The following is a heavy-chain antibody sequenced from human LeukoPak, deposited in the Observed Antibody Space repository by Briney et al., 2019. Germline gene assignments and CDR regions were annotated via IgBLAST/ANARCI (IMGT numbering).Heavy chain of an antibody. CDR3: ARDAYCSSTSCYLYYYYGMDV. V-gene: IGHV4-4*07. CDR1: GGSISSYY. CDR2: IYTSGST. D-gene: IGHD2-2*01. J-gene: IGHJ6*02. Sequence: SETLSLTCTVSGGSISSYYWSWIRQPAGKGLKWIGRIYTSGSTNYNPSLKSRVTMSVDTSKNQFSLKLSSVTAADTAVYYCARDAYCSSTSCYLYYYYGMDVWGQGTTVTVSS.